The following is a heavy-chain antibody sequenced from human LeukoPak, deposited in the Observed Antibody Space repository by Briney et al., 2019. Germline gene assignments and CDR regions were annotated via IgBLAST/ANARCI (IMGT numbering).Heavy chain of an antibody. CDR1: GGSITNFY. J-gene: IGHJ4*02. Sequence: SETLSLTCTVSGGSITNFYWSWIRQPPGKRLECIGEIYHSGSTNYNPSLKSRVTISVDKSKNQFSLKVSSVTAADTAIYYCARDLSFDWFPYYFDYWGQGILVTVSS. D-gene: IGHD3-9*01. CDR2: IYHSGST. V-gene: IGHV4-59*12. CDR3: ARDLSFDWFPYYFDY.